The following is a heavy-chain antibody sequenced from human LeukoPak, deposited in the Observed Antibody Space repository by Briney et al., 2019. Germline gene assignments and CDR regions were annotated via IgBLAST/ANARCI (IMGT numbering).Heavy chain of an antibody. Sequence: SETLSLTCTVSGGSINTYYWSWIRQPPGKGLEWIASVYHSGTSNYNPSLRSRVTISVDTSKNQFSLKPSSVTAADTAVYYCARRMVGHGRIYFDYWGQGTLVTVSS. J-gene: IGHJ4*02. CDR3: ARRMVGHGRIYFDY. CDR1: GGSINTYY. CDR2: VYHSGTS. V-gene: IGHV4-59*12. D-gene: IGHD1-26*01.